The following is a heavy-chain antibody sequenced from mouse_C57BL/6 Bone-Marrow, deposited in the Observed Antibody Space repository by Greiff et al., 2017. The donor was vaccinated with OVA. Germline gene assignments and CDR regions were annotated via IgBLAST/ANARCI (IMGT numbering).Heavy chain of an antibody. J-gene: IGHJ1*03. CDR1: GYAFSSSW. CDR3: AIRGVYYDYLWYFDV. D-gene: IGHD2-4*01. V-gene: IGHV1-82*01. Sequence: VQLQQSGPELVKPGASVKISCKASGYAFSSSWMNWVKQRPGKGLEWIGRIYPGDGDTNYNGKFKGKATLTADKSSSTAYMQLSSLTSEDSAVYFCAIRGVYYDYLWYFDVWGTGTTVTVSS. CDR2: IYPGDGDT.